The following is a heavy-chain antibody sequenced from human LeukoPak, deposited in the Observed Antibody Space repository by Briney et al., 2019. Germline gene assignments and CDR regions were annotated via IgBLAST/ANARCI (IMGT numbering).Heavy chain of an antibody. J-gene: IGHJ4*02. D-gene: IGHD6-19*01. CDR1: GDSISGYY. CDR3: ARHVKIPVAGFDY. Sequence: SETLSLTCTVSGDSISGYYWSWIRQPPGKGLEWIGYTNYSGFTKYNPSVKSRITLSVDTPKNQFSLNLTSVTAADTAIYYCARHVKIPVAGFDYWGQGTPVTVSS. V-gene: IGHV4-59*08. CDR2: TNYSGFT.